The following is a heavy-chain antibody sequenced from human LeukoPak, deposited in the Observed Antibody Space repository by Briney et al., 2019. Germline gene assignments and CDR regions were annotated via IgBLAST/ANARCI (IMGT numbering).Heavy chain of an antibody. Sequence: GRSLRLSCAASGFPFNTYGMHWVRPAPGKGVEWVGVISYDGSNKFYADSVKGRFTISRDNSRNTVYLQVNRLRVEDTAVYHCAKDTGSARLDYWGQGTLVTVSS. V-gene: IGHV3-30*18. CDR1: GFPFNTYG. D-gene: IGHD4-17*01. CDR3: AKDTGSARLDY. J-gene: IGHJ4*02. CDR2: ISYDGSNK.